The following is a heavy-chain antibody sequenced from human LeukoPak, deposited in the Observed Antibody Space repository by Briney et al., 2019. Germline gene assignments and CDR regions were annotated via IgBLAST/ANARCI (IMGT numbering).Heavy chain of an antibody. D-gene: IGHD4-11*01. CDR2: ISAYNGNT. V-gene: IGHV1-18*01. J-gene: IGHJ6*03. CDR1: GYTFTSYG. CDR3: ARAGADYTYNYYMDV. Sequence: ASVKVSCKASGYTFTSYGISWVRQAPGQGLEWMGWISAYNGNTNYAQKLQGRVTMTTDTSTSTAYMELRSLRSDDTAVYYCARAGADYTYNYYMDVWGKGTTVTVSS.